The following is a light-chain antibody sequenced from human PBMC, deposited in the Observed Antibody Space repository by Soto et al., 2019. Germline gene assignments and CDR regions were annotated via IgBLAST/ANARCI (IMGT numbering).Light chain of an antibody. CDR2: EVS. CDR3: RSYAGSKNLGV. J-gene: IGLJ1*01. Sequence: QSALTQPPSASGSPGQSVTISCTGTSSDVGGYNYVSWYQQHPGKAPKLMIYEVSKRPSGVPDRFSGSKSGNTASLTVSGLQAEDEADDYCRSYAGSKNLGVFGTGTKVTVL. CDR1: SSDVGGYNY. V-gene: IGLV2-8*01.